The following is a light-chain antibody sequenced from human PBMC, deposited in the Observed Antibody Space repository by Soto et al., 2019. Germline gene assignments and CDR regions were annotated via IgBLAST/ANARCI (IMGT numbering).Light chain of an antibody. CDR1: QTIISW. CDR3: QQYNSYPFT. V-gene: IGKV1-5*03. Sequence: DIQMTQSPSTLSAFVGDGVTITCRASQTIISWLAWYQQKPGKAPKLLIYRASSLETGVPSRFSGSGSGTEFTLTISSLQPDDVATYYYQQYNSYPFTFGPGTKVAIK. CDR2: RAS. J-gene: IGKJ3*01.